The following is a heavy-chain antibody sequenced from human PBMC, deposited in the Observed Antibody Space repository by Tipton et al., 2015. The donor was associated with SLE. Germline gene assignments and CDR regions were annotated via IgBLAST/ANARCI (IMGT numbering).Heavy chain of an antibody. D-gene: IGHD3-22*01. Sequence: TLSLTCTVSGGSISSYYWSWIRQPPGKGLEWIGYIYYSGSTNYNPSLKSRVTISVDTSKNQFSLKLSSVTAADTAVYYCAKGRYFDSTGFRSEHWFYGMDVWGQGTTVTVSS. J-gene: IGHJ6*02. V-gene: IGHV4-59*01. CDR1: GGSISSYY. CDR3: AKGRYFDSTGFRSEHWFYGMDV. CDR2: IYYSGST.